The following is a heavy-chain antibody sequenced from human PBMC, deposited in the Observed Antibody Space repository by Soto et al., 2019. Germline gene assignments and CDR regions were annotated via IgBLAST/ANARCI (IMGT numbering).Heavy chain of an antibody. D-gene: IGHD4-17*01. V-gene: IGHV4-30-4*01. CDR3: AREVIPLTTDWYFDL. CDR2: IYDSGST. CDR1: GGSISGGVGGLYY. J-gene: IGHJ2*01. Sequence: SETLSLTCTVSGGSISGGVGGLYYWSWVRQPPGKGLEWIGYIYDSGSTYYNPSLKSRVTISVDTSKNQFSLRLSSVTAADTAVYYCAREVIPLTTDWYFDLWGRGTLVTVSS.